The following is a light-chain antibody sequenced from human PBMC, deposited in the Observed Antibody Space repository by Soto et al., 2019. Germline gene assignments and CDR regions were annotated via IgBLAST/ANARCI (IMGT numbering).Light chain of an antibody. Sequence: QSVLTQPPSVSGSPGQSVTISCTGTSSDVGSYNRVSWYQQPPGTAPKLMIYEVSNRPSGVPDRFSGSKSGNTASLTISGLQPEDEADYSCNSYTSSSTYVFGTGTKVTVL. V-gene: IGLV2-18*02. CDR1: SSDVGSYNR. CDR2: EVS. CDR3: NSYTSSSTYV. J-gene: IGLJ1*01.